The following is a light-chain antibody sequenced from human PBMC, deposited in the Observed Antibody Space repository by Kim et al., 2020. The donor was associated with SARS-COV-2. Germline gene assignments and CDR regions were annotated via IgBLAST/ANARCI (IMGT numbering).Light chain of an antibody. CDR3: CSSAGTSWV. CDR1: SSDFGAYNY. CDR2: DVT. V-gene: IGLV2-11*01. Sequence: QSALTQPHSVSGSPGQSVAISCTGTSSDFGAYNYVSWYQQHPGKAPKLMIYDVTKRPSGVPDRFSGSKSGNTASLTISGLQADDEADYYCCSSAGTSWVFGGGTQLTVL. J-gene: IGLJ3*02.